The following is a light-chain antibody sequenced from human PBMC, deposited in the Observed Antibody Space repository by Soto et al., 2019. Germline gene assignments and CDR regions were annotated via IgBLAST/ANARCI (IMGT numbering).Light chain of an antibody. J-gene: IGKJ5*01. CDR1: QSVSNNY. Sequence: EIVLTQSPGTLSLSPGERATLSCRASQSVSNNYLAWYQQKPGQAPRLLXYGASNRATGIPDRFSGSGSGTDFTLTISRLEPEDFAVYYCQKRQYWPPITFGQGTRLEIK. V-gene: IGKV3D-20*02. CDR2: GAS. CDR3: QKRQYWPPIT.